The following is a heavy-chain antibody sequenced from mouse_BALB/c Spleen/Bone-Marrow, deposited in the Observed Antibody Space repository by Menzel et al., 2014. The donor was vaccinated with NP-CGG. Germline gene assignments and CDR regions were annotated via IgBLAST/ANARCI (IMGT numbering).Heavy chain of an antibody. D-gene: IGHD2-10*02. J-gene: IGHJ2*01. CDR2: IYPGDGET. CDR3: ERKYGDY. Sequence: QVQLQQSGAELVRPGSSVKISCKASGYPFSSYWMSWVKQRPGQGLEWIGQIYPGDGETNYNGKFKGNATLTADKSSSTAYMQLISLTSEDSAVYFCERKYGDYWGQGTTLTVSS. CDR1: GYPFSSYW. V-gene: IGHV1-80*01.